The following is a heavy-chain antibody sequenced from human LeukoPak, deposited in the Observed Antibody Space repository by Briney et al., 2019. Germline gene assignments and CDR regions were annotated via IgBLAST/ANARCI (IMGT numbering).Heavy chain of an antibody. V-gene: IGHV1-2*02. J-gene: IGHJ6*02. CDR1: GYTFTGYY. CDR2: INPNSGGT. Sequence: ASVKVSCKASGYTFTGYYMHWVRQAPGQGLEWMGWINPNSGGTNYAQKFQGRVTMTRDTSISTAYMELSRLRSDDTAVYYCARDAEYYYYGMDVWGHGTTVTVSS. CDR3: ARDAEYYYYGMDV.